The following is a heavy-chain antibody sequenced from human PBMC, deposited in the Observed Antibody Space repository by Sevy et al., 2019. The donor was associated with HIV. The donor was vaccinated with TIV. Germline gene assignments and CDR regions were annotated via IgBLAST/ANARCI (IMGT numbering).Heavy chain of an antibody. CDR3: ARALVVVPAATLGY. D-gene: IGHD2-2*01. J-gene: IGHJ4*02. CDR2: IKQDGSEK. Sequence: GGSLRLSCAASGFTFSSYWMSWVRQAPGKGLEWVANIKQDGSEKYYVDSVKGRFTISRDNAKNSLYLQMNILRAEDTAVYYCARALVVVPAATLGYWGQGTLVTVSS. V-gene: IGHV3-7*01. CDR1: GFTFSSYW.